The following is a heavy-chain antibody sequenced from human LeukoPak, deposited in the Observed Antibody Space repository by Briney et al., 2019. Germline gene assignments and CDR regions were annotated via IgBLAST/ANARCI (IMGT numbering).Heavy chain of an antibody. CDR1: GYTFTSYA. CDR2: INAGNGNT. J-gene: IGHJ4*02. V-gene: IGHV1-3*01. D-gene: IGHD2-2*01. Sequence: ASVKVSCKASGYTFTSYAMHWVRQAPGQRLEWMGWINAGNGNTKYSQKFQGRVTITRDTSASTAYMELSSLRSEGTAVYYCARGPRYCSSTSCYVSDYWGQGTLVTVSS. CDR3: ARGPRYCSSTSCYVSDY.